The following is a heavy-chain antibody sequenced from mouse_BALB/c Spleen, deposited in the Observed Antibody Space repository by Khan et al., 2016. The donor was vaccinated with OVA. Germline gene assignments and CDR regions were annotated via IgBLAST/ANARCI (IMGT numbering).Heavy chain of an antibody. CDR1: GFSLTSYG. CDR2: IWGDGST. Sequence: QVQLKQSGPGLVAPSQSLSITCTVSGFSLTSYGVNWVRQPPGKGLEWLGVIWGDGSTNYHSTLKSRLIISKDNSKRQVFLTLNSLQPDDTATYYCAKFTPDYYSMDYWGQGTSVNVAS. V-gene: IGHV2-3*01. D-gene: IGHD1-1*01. J-gene: IGHJ4*01. CDR3: AKFTPDYYSMDY.